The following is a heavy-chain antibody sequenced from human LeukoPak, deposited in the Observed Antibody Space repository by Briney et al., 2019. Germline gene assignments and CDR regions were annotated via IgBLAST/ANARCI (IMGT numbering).Heavy chain of an antibody. CDR2: IYYSGST. J-gene: IGHJ5*02. D-gene: IGHD3-10*01. CDR3: ARDPYYYGSGSYYKGSWFDP. CDR1: GGSISSSSYY. Sequence: SETLSHTCTVSGGSISSSSYYWGWIRQPPGKGLEWIGSIYYSGSTYYNPSLKSRVTISVDTSKSQFSLKLSSVTAADTAVYYCARDPYYYGSGSYYKGSWFDPWGQGTLVTVSS. V-gene: IGHV4-39*07.